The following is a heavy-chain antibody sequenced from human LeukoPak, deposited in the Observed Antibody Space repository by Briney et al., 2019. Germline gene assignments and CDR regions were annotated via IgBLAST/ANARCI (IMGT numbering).Heavy chain of an antibody. CDR1: GYTFTSYY. Sequence: ASVKVSCKASGYTFTSYYMHWVRQAPGQGLEWMGIISPSGASTSYAQKFQGRVTMTRDTSTSTVYMELSSLRSEDTAVYYCARDPYDAKIRSWYFDFWGRGTLVTVSS. J-gene: IGHJ2*01. D-gene: IGHD3-3*01. CDR2: ISPSGAST. CDR3: ARDPYDAKIRSWYFDF. V-gene: IGHV1-46*01.